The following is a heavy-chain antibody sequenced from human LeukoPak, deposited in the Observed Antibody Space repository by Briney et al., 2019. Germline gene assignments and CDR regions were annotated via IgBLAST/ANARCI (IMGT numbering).Heavy chain of an antibody. J-gene: IGHJ4*02. V-gene: IGHV4-39*01. CDR1: GGSFSGYY. CDR3: ARHYSSPDYVRVSDY. Sequence: ASETLSLTCAVYGGSFSGYYWAWIRQPPGKELKWIGSIFYSGSTYYNPSLRGRVTISVDTSQNQFSLRLSSVTAADTAVCYCARHYSSPDYVRVSDYWGPGTLVTVSS. D-gene: IGHD6-13*01. CDR2: IFYSGST.